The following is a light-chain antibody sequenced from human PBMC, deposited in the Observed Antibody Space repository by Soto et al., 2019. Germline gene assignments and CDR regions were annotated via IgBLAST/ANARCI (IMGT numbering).Light chain of an antibody. CDR3: SSYTGSSTVI. CDR1: SSDVGGYNY. V-gene: IGLV2-14*01. Sequence: QSALTQPASVSGSPGQSITISCTGTSSDVGGYNYVSWYQQHPGKAPKLMIYDVIHRPSGISNRFSGSKSGNTASLTIAGLQAEDEDDYYCSSYTGSSTVIFGGGTKLTVL. J-gene: IGLJ2*01. CDR2: DVI.